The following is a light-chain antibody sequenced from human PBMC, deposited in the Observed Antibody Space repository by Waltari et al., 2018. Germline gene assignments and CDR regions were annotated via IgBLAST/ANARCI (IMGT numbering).Light chain of an antibody. CDR2: DVI. CDR1: SSDVGGYNH. V-gene: IGLV2-11*01. CDR3: CSFAGTYTWV. Sequence: QSALTQPRSVSGSPGQSVTISCTGTSSDVGGYNHVSWYQQHPGKAPKLMIYDVIKRPSGGPYRCSGSTSVITASLTISGLQAEDEADYYCCSFAGTYTWVFGGGTKLTVL. J-gene: IGLJ3*02.